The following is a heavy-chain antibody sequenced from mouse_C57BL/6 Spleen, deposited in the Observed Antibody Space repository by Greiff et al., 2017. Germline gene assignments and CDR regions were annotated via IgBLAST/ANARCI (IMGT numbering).Heavy chain of an antibody. D-gene: IGHD4-1*01. J-gene: IGHJ4*01. CDR2: ISSGISTI. CDR1: GFTFSDYG. CDR3: ATGTMDY. V-gene: IGHV5-17*01. Sequence: EVMLVESGGGLVKPGGSLILSCAATGFTFSDYGLHWVRQAPEKGLEWVAYISSGISTIYYADTVKGRFTISRDNAKNTLFLQMTSLRSENTAMYYCATGTMDYWGQGTSVTVSS.